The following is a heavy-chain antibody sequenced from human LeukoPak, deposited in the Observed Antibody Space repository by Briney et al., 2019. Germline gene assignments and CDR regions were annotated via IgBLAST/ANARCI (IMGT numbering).Heavy chain of an antibody. CDR2: IKQDGSEK. Sequence: TGGSLRLSCAASGFTFSSYWMSWVRQAPGKGLEWVANIKQDGSEKYYVDSVKSRFTISRDNAKNSLYLQMNSLRAEDTAVYYCAREGPFDYYYYYYMDVWGKGTTVTVSS. CDR3: AREGPFDYYYYYYMDV. V-gene: IGHV3-7*01. CDR1: GFTFSSYW. J-gene: IGHJ6*03. D-gene: IGHD3-3*01.